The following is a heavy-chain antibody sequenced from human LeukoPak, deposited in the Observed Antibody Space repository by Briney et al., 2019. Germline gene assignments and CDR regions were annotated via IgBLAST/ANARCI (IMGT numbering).Heavy chain of an antibody. CDR2: ISGSGGST. Sequence: GGSLRLSCAASGFTFSSYAMSWVRQAPGKGLEWVSAISGSGGSTYYADSVKGRFTISRDNFKNTLYLQMNSLRAEDTAVYYCAKMSPNDYDILTGYYFDYWGQGTLVTVSS. J-gene: IGHJ4*02. CDR3: AKMSPNDYDILTGYYFDY. V-gene: IGHV3-23*01. CDR1: GFTFSSYA. D-gene: IGHD3-9*01.